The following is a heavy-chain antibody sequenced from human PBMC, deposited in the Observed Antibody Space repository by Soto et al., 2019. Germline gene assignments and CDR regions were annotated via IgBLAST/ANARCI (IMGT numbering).Heavy chain of an antibody. Sequence: GGSLRLSCAASGFTFSSYAMHWVRQAPGKGLEYVSGVRGNGDPPFYADSVKGRFTISRDNSKNTLYLQMISLSADDTAVYYCVKSRGGNNFDFFDWGQGALVTDSS. CDR1: GFTFSSYA. D-gene: IGHD5-12*01. CDR3: VKSRGGNNFDFFD. CDR2: VRGNGDPP. V-gene: IGHV3-64D*06. J-gene: IGHJ4*02.